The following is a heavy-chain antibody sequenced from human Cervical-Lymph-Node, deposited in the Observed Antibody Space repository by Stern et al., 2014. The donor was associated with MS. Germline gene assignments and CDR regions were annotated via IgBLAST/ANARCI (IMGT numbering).Heavy chain of an antibody. CDR1: GYTFSNYG. J-gene: IGHJ4*02. D-gene: IGHD5-12*01. Sequence: QVQLVQSGAEVREPGASVKVSCKASGYTFSNYGIRWVRQAPGQGLEWMGWISAYYGNTNYAQKFQGRLTMSKDTSTSTAYMELWSLRSDDTAVYFCAREGGYSAYDAYYFDYWGQGTPVTVSS. V-gene: IGHV1-18*01. CDR3: AREGGYSAYDAYYFDY. CDR2: ISAYYGNT.